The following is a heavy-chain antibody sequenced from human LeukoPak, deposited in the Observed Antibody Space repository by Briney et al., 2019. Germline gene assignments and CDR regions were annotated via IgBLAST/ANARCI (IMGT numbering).Heavy chain of an antibody. Sequence: SGTLSLTCAVYGGSLRGYYWSWIRQPPGEGVEWIGEINQSGSTTYNPSLKSRVTISVDTSKNQFSLKVTSVTAADTAVYYCASSGWYRGYWGQGTLVTVSS. J-gene: IGHJ4*02. CDR1: GGSLRGYY. CDR2: INQSGST. CDR3: ASSGWYRGY. D-gene: IGHD6-19*01. V-gene: IGHV4-34*01.